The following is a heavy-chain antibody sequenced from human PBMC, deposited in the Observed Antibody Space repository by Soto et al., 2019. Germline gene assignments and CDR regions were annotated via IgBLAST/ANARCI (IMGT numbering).Heavy chain of an antibody. J-gene: IGHJ6*02. CDR2: IWYDGSNK. Sequence: PGGSLRLSCAASGFTFSSYGMHWVRQAPGKGLEWVAVIWYDGSNKYYADSVKGRFTISRDNSKNTLYLQMNSLRAEDTAVYYCAKDRYSSSRTSYYYYGMDVWGQGTTVTVSS. D-gene: IGHD6-13*01. CDR3: AKDRYSSSRTSYYYYGMDV. CDR1: GFTFSSYG. V-gene: IGHV3-33*06.